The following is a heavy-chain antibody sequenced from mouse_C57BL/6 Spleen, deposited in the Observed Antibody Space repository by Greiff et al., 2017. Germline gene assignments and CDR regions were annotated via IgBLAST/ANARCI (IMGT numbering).Heavy chain of an antibody. CDR2: IRLKSDNYAT. CDR3: TPFYYGSSGGY. V-gene: IGHV6-3*01. J-gene: IGHJ2*01. D-gene: IGHD1-1*01. CDR1: GFTFSNYW. Sequence: DVKLVESGGGLVQPGGSMKLSCVSSGFTFSNYWMNWVRQSPGKGLAWVAQIRLKSDNYATHYAESVKGRFNISRDDSKSSVYLQMNNLRAEDTGIYYCTPFYYGSSGGYWGQGTTLTVSS.